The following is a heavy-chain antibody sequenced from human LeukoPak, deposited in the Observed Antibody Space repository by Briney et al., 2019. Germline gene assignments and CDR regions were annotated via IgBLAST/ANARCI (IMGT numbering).Heavy chain of an antibody. CDR3: ARDRGIVVVPVDY. D-gene: IGHD3-22*01. CDR2: ISSINGNT. CDR1: GYTFTTYG. Sequence: ASVTVSSKPSGYTFTTYGISWVRQAPGQGLEWMGWISSINGNTDCAQNLQGRVAMTTDTSTSTTYMELTSLRSDDTAVYYCARDRGIVVVPVDYWGQGTLVTVSS. J-gene: IGHJ4*02. V-gene: IGHV1-18*01.